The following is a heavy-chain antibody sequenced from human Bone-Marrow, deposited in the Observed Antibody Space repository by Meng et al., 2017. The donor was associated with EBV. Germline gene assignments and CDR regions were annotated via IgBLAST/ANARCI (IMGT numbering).Heavy chain of an antibody. CDR2: INHSGST. CDR1: GGSFSGYY. J-gene: IGHJ5*02. V-gene: IGHV4-34*01. D-gene: IGHD6-6*01. CDR3: AREVYNWFDP. Sequence: QVQRQQVGGGLVKPSETLSLTCAVYGGSFSGYYWSWIRQPPGKGLEWIGEINHSGSTNYNPSLKSRVTISVDTSKNQFSLKLSSVTAADTAVYYCAREVYNWFDPWGQGTLVTVFS.